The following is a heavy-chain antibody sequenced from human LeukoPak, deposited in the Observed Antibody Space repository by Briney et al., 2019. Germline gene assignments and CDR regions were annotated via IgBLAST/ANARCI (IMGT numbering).Heavy chain of an antibody. Sequence: KPSETLSLTCAVSGGSISSSNWWSWVRQPPGKGLEWIGEIYHSGSTNYNPSLKSRVTIVVDKSKNQSSLKLSSVTAADTAVYYCAKSSPPRKFDYWGQGTLVTVSS. CDR1: GGSISSSNW. CDR3: AKSSPPRKFDY. J-gene: IGHJ4*02. D-gene: IGHD3-10*01. V-gene: IGHV4-4*02. CDR2: IYHSGST.